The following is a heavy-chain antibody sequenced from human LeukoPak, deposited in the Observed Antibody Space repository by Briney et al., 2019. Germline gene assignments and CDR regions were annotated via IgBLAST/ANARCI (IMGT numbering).Heavy chain of an antibody. J-gene: IGHJ4*02. CDR2: IWYDGSNK. CDR1: GFTFSSYG. D-gene: IGHD4-17*01. V-gene: IGHV3-33*01. CDR3: ATVTTVTRGSVY. Sequence: PGGSLRLSCAASGFTFSSYGMHWVRQAPGKGLEWVAVIWYDGSNKYYADSVKGRFTISRDNSKNTLYLQMNSLRAEDTAVYYCATVTTVTRGSVYWGQGTRVTVSS.